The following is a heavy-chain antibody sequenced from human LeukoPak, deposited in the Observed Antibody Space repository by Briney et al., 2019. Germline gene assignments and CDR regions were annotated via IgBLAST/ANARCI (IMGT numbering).Heavy chain of an antibody. J-gene: IGHJ5*02. Sequence: SETLSLTCTVSGGSIISSGGYYYWSWIRQPPGKGLEWIGNIYHTGSAYYNPSLKSRVTISVDTSKNQFSLKLNSVTAADTAVYYCARHYGPWGQGTLVTVSS. D-gene: IGHD3-10*01. CDR3: ARHYGP. CDR2: IYHTGSA. V-gene: IGHV4-39*01. CDR1: GGSIISSGGYYY.